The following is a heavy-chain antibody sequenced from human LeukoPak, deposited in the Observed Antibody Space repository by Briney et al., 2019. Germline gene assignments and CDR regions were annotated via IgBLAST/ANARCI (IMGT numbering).Heavy chain of an antibody. J-gene: IGHJ2*01. CDR3: ARDSRSLTVWWFDV. D-gene: IGHD3-9*01. CDR2: VHPSGNT. V-gene: IGHV4-4*07. Sequence: SETLSLTCTVSGESISSYYWSWIRQSAEKGLEWIGRVHPSGNTHSNPSLESRVTMSIAESRKQFSLKLTFVTAADTAVYYCARDSRSLTVWWFDVWGRGTLVTVSS. CDR1: GESISSYY.